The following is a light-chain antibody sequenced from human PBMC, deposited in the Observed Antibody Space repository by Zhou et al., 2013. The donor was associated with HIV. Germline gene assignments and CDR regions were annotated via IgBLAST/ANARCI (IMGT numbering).Light chain of an antibody. J-gene: IGKJ1*01. Sequence: DIQMTQSPSSLSASVGDRVTITCRASQDIGNYLNWYQQRPGEAPKLLIYDVYNLETGVPPRFSGSGSGTDFTLTISSLEPEDSATYYCQQSFDTPWTFGQGTKVEIK. CDR3: QQSFDTPWT. CDR2: DVY. V-gene: IGKV1-39*01. CDR1: QDIGNY.